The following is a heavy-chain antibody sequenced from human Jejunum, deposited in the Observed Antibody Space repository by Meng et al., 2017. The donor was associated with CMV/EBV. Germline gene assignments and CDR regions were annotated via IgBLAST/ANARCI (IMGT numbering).Heavy chain of an antibody. CDR1: GFTFSNYG. D-gene: IGHD3-3*01. V-gene: IGHV3-30*02. CDR3: ARPFGVASAGAFDI. J-gene: IGHJ3*02. Sequence: SGFTFSNYGMHWVRQAPGKGLEWVAFIRYDESNKYYADSVEGRFTISRDNSMNTLYVQMNSLRTEDTAVYYCARPFGVASAGAFDIWGQGTMVTVSS. CDR2: IRYDESNK.